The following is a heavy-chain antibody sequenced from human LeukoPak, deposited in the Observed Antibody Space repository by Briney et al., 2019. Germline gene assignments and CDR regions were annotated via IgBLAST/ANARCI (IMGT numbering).Heavy chain of an antibody. CDR3: ARDAFGVDKSPF. D-gene: IGHD3-3*01. Sequence: GGALRLSCAASGFTFSSYWMHWVRQVPGKGLVWVSRINSDGSSTSYADSVKGRFTISRDNAKNTLYLQMNSLRAEDTAVYFCARDAFGVDKSPFWGQGTLVTVSS. J-gene: IGHJ4*02. CDR2: INSDGSST. V-gene: IGHV3-74*01. CDR1: GFTFSSYW.